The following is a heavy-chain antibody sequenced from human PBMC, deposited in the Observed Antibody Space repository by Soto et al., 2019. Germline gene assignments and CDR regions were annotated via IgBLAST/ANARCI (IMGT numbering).Heavy chain of an antibody. CDR1: VFSLSTSVVC. D-gene: IGHD3-10*01. V-gene: IGHV2-70*01. CDR3: ARLGFGGNPESYYYGTDV. Sequence: SGPTLVNPTQALTLTCTFSVFSLSTSVVCVSWIRQPPVKALEWLALIAWDDYKDYSTSLKTRLTISNDTSKNQVVLTMTNMDPVATATSYCARLGFGGNPESYYYGTDVWGKRSTVTVSS. J-gene: IGHJ6*04. CDR2: IAWDDYK.